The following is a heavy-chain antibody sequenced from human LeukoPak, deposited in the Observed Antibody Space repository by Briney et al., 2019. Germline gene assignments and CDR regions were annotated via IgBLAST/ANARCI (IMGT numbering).Heavy chain of an antibody. D-gene: IGHD2-2*01. CDR1: GFTFSSYS. CDR3: ARAPAVLVGYCSCPSCQADY. CDR2: IDPSSTYI. J-gene: IGHJ4*02. Sequence: GGSLRLSCAASGFTFSSYSMNWVRQAPGKGLEWVSAIDPSSTYIYYADSVKGRFTISRDNAENSLYLQMNSLRAEDTAVYYCARAPAVLVGYCSCPSCQADYWGQGNLVTVSS. V-gene: IGHV3-21*01.